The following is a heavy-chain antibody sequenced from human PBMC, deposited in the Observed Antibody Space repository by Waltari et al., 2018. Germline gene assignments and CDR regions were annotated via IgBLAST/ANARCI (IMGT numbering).Heavy chain of an antibody. V-gene: IGHV4-39*01. CDR3: ARHGSELLAYWYFDL. CDR2: INYSGST. J-gene: IGHJ2*01. Sequence: QLQLQESGPGLVKPSETLSLTCTVSGGSISSSSYYWGWIRQPPGKGLEWIGSINYSGSTNYNPSLKSRVTISVDTSKNQFSLKLSSVTAADTAVYYCARHGSELLAYWYFDLWGRGTLVTVSS. CDR1: GGSISSSSYY. D-gene: IGHD2-21*01.